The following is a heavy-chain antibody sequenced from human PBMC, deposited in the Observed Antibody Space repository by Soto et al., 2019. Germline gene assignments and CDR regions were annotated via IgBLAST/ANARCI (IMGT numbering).Heavy chain of an antibody. Sequence: EVQLVESGGGLVQPGGSLRLSCAASGFTFSSYEMNWVRQAPGKGLEWVSYISSSGSTIYYADSVKGRFTISRDNAKNSLYLQMNSLRAEDTAVYYCAKSIYSQSRSHFTNWGQGTLATVSS. V-gene: IGHV3-48*03. CDR1: GFTFSSYE. CDR3: AKSIYSQSRSHFTN. CDR2: ISSSGSTI. J-gene: IGHJ4*02. D-gene: IGHD3-3*01.